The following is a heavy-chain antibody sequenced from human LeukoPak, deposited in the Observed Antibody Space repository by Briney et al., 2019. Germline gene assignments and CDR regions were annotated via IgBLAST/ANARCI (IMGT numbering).Heavy chain of an antibody. CDR3: ASSPGGYSYGLN. J-gene: IGHJ4*02. CDR2: MNPNSGNT. D-gene: IGHD5-18*01. V-gene: IGHV1-8*01. CDR1: GYTFTSYD. Sequence: ASVKVSCKASGYTFTSYDINWVRQATGQGLGWMGWMNPNSGNTGYAQKFQGRVTMTRNTSISTAYMELSSLRSEDTAVYYCASSPGGYSYGLNWGQGTLVTVSS.